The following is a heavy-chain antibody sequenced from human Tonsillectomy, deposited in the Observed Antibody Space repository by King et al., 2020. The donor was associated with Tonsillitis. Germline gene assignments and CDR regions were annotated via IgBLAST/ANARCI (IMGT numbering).Heavy chain of an antibody. Sequence: QLVQSGAEVKKPGASVKVSYKASGYTFTAYYMYWVRQAPGQGLEWVGWINPNSGGANYAQKFQGRATMTRDTSISTAYMELSRLRSDDTAVYYCARGPWVYDSSSVAFWGQGTLVTVSS. CDR3: ARGPWVYDSSSVAF. D-gene: IGHD6-13*01. CDR2: INPNSGGA. CDR1: GYTFTAYY. J-gene: IGHJ4*02. V-gene: IGHV1-2*02.